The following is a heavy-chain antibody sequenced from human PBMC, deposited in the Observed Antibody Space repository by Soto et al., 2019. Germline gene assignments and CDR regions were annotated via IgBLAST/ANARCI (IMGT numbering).Heavy chain of an antibody. V-gene: IGHV4-59*01. CDR2: FYKSGTT. J-gene: IGHJ3*02. D-gene: IGHD3-22*01. CDR1: GDSINSYY. CDR3: ARTYDNSGPNSGGYAFDI. Sequence: QVQLQESGPGLVKPSETLSFTCTVSGDSINSYYWSWIRQPPGKGLEWIAYFYKSGTTNYNPSLKSRVTISVDTSKNQFSLKVSSVTAADTGVYYCARTYDNSGPNSGGYAFDIWGQGTMLTVSS.